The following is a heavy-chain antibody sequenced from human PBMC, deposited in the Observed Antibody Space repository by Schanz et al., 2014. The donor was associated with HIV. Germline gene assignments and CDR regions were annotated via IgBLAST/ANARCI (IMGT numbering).Heavy chain of an antibody. D-gene: IGHD2-8*02. V-gene: IGHV1-69*01. CDR1: GGTFSSYA. CDR3: ARDVSVDCTGINNCYPRKWFAP. Sequence: QVQVVQSGAEVKKPGSSVKVSCKASGGTFSSYAISWVRQAPGQGLEWMGGMIPSFRLRTYAQKFQGRVTIAADESASTAYMELNSLRSDDTAVYYCARDVSVDCTGINNCYPRKWFAPWGQGTLVTVSS. CDR2: MIPSFRLR. J-gene: IGHJ5*02.